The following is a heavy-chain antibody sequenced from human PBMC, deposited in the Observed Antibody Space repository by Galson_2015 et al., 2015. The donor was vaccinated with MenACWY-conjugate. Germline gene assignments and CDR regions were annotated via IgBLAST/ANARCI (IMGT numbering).Heavy chain of an antibody. CDR1: GFIFNTYW. CDR2: INPGGSST. Sequence: SLRLSCAASGFIFNTYWMHWVRQAPGKGLVWVSRINPGGSSTTYADSVKDRFTISRDNAKNTLYLQMNSLRPEDTAVFYCAKTRGASFYFASWGQGTRVTVSS. J-gene: IGHJ4*02. CDR3: AKTRGASFYFAS. D-gene: IGHD1-26*01. V-gene: IGHV3-74*01.